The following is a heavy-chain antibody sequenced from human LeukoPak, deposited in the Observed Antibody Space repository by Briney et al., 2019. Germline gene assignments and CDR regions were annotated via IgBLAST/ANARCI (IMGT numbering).Heavy chain of an antibody. J-gene: IGHJ4*02. CDR3: ARKEEHQNVFDY. D-gene: IGHD1-1*01. V-gene: IGHV4-28*01. Sequence: SETLSLTCAVSGYFISSSNWWGWIRQPPGKGLEWIGYIYYSGSTYYNPSLKSRVTMSVDTSKNQFSLKQSSVTAVDTAVYYCARKEEHQNVFDYWGQGTLVTVSS. CDR1: GYFISSSNW. CDR2: IYYSGST.